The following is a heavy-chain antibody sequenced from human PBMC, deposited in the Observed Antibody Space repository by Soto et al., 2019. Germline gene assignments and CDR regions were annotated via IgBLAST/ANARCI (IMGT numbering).Heavy chain of an antibody. V-gene: IGHV3-23*01. Sequence: GGSLRLSCAASGFTFSTYAMSWVRQAPGEGLEWVSAISGSGSDTYHADSVKGRFTISRDNSISTLFLQMNSLRTEDTAVYYCAHPRGYGVFDAYDIRGQGALVTVSS. J-gene: IGHJ3*02. CDR1: GFTFSTYA. CDR3: AHPRGYGVFDAYDI. CDR2: ISGSGSDT. D-gene: IGHD2-8*01.